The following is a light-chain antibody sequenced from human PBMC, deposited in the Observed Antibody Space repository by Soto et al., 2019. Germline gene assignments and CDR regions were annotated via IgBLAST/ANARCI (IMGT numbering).Light chain of an antibody. CDR1: SNDVGGYNY. Sequence: QSVLTQPASLSGSPGQSITMFCTGTSNDVGGYNYVSWYQQHPGKAPKLIIYEVSNRPSGISNRFSGSKSANTASLTISGLQAEDEAEYYCSSYTSSNTWVFGGGTKLTVL. CDR3: SSYTSSNTWV. CDR2: EVS. J-gene: IGLJ3*02. V-gene: IGLV2-14*01.